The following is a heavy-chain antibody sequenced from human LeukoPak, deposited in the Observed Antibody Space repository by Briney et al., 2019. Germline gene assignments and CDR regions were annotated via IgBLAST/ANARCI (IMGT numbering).Heavy chain of an antibody. CDR1: GYTLSDLS. V-gene: IGHV1-24*01. CDR2: FDPEEGQI. Sequence: ASVKVSCKVSGYTLSDLSIHWVVQAPGKGLEWLGGFDPEEGQIIYAQNFQDRVTLTEDASKGTAYMELSSLTSEDTAVYYCARDQEGFDYWGQGTLVTVSS. CDR3: ARDQEGFDY. J-gene: IGHJ4*02.